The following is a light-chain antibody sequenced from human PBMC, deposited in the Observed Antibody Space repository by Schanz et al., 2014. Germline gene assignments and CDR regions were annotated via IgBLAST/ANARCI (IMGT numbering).Light chain of an antibody. V-gene: IGLV2-14*03. Sequence: QSALTQPASVSGSPGQSITISCTGTSSDVGFNNYVSWYQHHPGRAPKFLIYDVNNRPSGVSNRFSGSKSGNTASLTISGLQAEDEADYYCSSYTTSNTLVFGGGTKLTVL. CDR3: SSYTTSNTLV. J-gene: IGLJ2*01. CDR2: DVN. CDR1: SSDVGFNNY.